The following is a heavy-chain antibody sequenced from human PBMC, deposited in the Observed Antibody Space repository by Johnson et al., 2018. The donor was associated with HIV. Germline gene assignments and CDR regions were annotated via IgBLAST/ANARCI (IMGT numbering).Heavy chain of an antibody. V-gene: IGHV3-33*06. CDR2: IWYDGSNK. CDR1: GFTFDDYG. J-gene: IGHJ3*02. CDR3: AKDLFYYDSTGDAFDI. Sequence: QVQLVESGGGVVRPGGSLRLSCAASGFTFDDYGMSWVRQAPGKGLEWVAVIWYDGSNKYYADSVKGRFPISRDNSKNTMYLQMNSRRAEDTAVYYCAKDLFYYDSTGDAFDIWGQGTMVTVSS. D-gene: IGHD3-22*01.